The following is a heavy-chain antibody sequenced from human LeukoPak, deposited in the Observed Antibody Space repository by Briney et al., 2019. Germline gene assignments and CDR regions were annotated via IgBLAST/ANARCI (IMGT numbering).Heavy chain of an antibody. Sequence: GESLKISCKGSGYSFTSYWISWVRQMPGKGLEWMGRIDPSDSYTNYSPSFQGHVTIPADKSISTAYLQWSSLKASDTAMYYCARLPVGVAAAASSGDGMDVWGKGTTVTVSS. V-gene: IGHV5-10-1*01. CDR1: GYSFTSYW. D-gene: IGHD6-13*01. CDR3: ARLPVGVAAAASSGDGMDV. CDR2: IDPSDSYT. J-gene: IGHJ6*04.